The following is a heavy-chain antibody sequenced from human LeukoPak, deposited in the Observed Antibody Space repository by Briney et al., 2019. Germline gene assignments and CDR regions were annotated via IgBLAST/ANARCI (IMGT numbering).Heavy chain of an antibody. Sequence: LPGESLRLSCAASGFTFSSFSMSWVRQAPGKGLEWVAAISGSGGSTYYADSVKGRFTISRDNSKNTLFLQMNSLRAEDTAVYYCAKDRSCTGSSCNVGSWGQGTMVTVSS. CDR2: ISGSGGST. CDR1: GFTFSSFS. J-gene: IGHJ3*01. CDR3: AKDRSCTGSSCNVGS. V-gene: IGHV3-23*01. D-gene: IGHD2-2*01.